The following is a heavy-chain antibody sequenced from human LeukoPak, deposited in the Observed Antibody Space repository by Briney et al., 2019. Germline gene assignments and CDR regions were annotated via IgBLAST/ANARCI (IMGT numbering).Heavy chain of an antibody. V-gene: IGHV3-23*01. Sequence: PGGSLRLSCAASGFTFSSYAMRWVRQAPGKGLQWVSTISGSGGSTYYADSVKGRFTISRDNSENTLYLQMNSLTAEDTATYYCARRSGSFSYFDSWGQGTLVTVSS. D-gene: IGHD1-26*01. CDR2: ISGSGGST. CDR1: GFTFSSYA. CDR3: ARRSGSFSYFDS. J-gene: IGHJ4*02.